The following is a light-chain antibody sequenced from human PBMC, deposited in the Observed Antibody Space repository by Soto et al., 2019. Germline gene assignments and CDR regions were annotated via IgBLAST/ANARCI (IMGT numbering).Light chain of an antibody. CDR2: DVS. CDR3: SSYTSSSTL. V-gene: IGLV2-14*01. Sequence: QAVLAQPASVCGSPGQPITISCTGTSSDVGGYNYVSWYQQHPGKAPKLMIYDVSNRPSGVSNRFSGSKSGNTASLTISGLQAEDEADYYCSSYTSSSTLFGTGTKSPS. J-gene: IGLJ1*01. CDR1: SSDVGGYNY.